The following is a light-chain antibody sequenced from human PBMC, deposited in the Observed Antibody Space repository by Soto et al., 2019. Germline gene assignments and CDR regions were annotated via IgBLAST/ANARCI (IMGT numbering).Light chain of an antibody. CDR2: DAS. Sequence: EIVLTQSPATLSLSPGERATLSCRASQSVSSYLAWYQQKPGQAPRLLIYDASNRATGIPARFSGSGSGTDFTLTISSLEPEDFAVYYCQQRSLTFGQGTRLEI. J-gene: IGKJ5*01. V-gene: IGKV3-11*01. CDR1: QSVSSY. CDR3: QQRSLT.